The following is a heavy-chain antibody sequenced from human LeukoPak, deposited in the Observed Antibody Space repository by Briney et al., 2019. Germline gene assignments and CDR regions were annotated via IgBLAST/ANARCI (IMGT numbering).Heavy chain of an antibody. CDR2: ISYDGSNK. D-gene: IGHD3-3*01. V-gene: IGHV3-30-3*01. CDR1: GFTFSSYA. J-gene: IGHJ4*02. Sequence: GGSLRLSWAASGFTFSSYAMHWVRQAPGKGLEWVAVISYDGSNKYYADSVKGRFTISRDNSKNTLYLQMNSLRAEDTAVYYCARAESGYGLFDYWGQGTLVTVSS. CDR3: ARAESGYGLFDY.